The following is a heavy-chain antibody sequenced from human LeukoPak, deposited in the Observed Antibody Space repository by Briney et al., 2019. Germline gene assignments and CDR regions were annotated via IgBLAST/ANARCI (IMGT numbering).Heavy chain of an antibody. Sequence: SETLSLTCTVSGGSISSYYWSWIRQPAGKGLEWIGRIYTSGSTNYNPSLKSRVTVSVDTSKNQFSLKLSSVTAADTAVYYCARDVPYRLGYCSSTSCYGYYYYMDVWGKGTTVTVSS. V-gene: IGHV4-4*07. CDR2: IYTSGST. CDR1: GGSISSYY. D-gene: IGHD2-2*01. J-gene: IGHJ6*03. CDR3: ARDVPYRLGYCSSTSCYGYYYYMDV.